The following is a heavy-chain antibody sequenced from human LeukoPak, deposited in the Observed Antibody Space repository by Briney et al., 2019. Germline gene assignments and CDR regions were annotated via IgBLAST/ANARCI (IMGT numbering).Heavy chain of an antibody. D-gene: IGHD3-22*01. Sequence: GGSLRLSCAASGFTFSSYGMHWVRQAPGKGLEWVAVISYDGSNKYYADSVNGRFTISRDNSKNTLYLQMNSLRAEDTAVYYCAKDRQNSARLVYDSTYYGMDVWGQGTTVTVSS. CDR1: GFTFSSYG. J-gene: IGHJ6*02. CDR2: ISYDGSNK. CDR3: AKDRQNSARLVYDSTYYGMDV. V-gene: IGHV3-30*18.